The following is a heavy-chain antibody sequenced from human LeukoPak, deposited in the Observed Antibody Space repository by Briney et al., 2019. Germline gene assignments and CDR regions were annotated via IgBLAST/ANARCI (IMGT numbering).Heavy chain of an antibody. D-gene: IGHD6-19*01. Sequence: GGSLRLSCAASGFTFSSYWMSWVRQAPGKGLEWVSAISGNGGSTYYADSVKGRFTISRDNSKNTLYLQMNSLRAEDTAVYYCAKDRGGSGWYAMFDYWGQGTLVTVSS. J-gene: IGHJ4*02. CDR2: ISGNGGST. CDR3: AKDRGGSGWYAMFDY. CDR1: GFTFSSYW. V-gene: IGHV3-23*01.